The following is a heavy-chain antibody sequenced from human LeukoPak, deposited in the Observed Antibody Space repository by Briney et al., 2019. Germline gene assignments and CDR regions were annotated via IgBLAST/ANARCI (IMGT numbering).Heavy chain of an antibody. J-gene: IGHJ4*02. D-gene: IGHD1-26*01. Sequence: PGGSLRLSCAASGFTFSSYWMHWVRQAPGKGLEWVSVVYSGGSTYYMDSVKGRFTISRDNSKNTLYLQMNSRRAEDAAVYYCGGRAGAFAYRGQGTLVTVSS. CDR3: GGRAGAFAY. CDR1: GFTFSSYW. V-gene: IGHV3-53*01. CDR2: VYSGGST.